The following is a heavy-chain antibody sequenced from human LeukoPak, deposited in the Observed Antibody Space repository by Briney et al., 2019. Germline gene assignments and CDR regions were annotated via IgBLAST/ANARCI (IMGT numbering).Heavy chain of an antibody. CDR2: INHSGST. J-gene: IGHJ6*02. D-gene: IGHD5-18*01. Sequence: SETLSLTCAVYGGSFSGYYWSWIRRPPGKGLEWIGEINHSGSTNYNPSLKSRVTISVDTSKNQFSLKLSSVTAADTAVYYCARGWPDTAMVTGFHYGMDVWGQGTTVTVSS. CDR1: GGSFSGYY. CDR3: ARGWPDTAMVTGFHYGMDV. V-gene: IGHV4-34*01.